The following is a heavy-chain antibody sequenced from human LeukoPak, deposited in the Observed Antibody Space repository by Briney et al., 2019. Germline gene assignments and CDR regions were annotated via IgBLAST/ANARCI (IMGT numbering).Heavy chain of an antibody. CDR2: IYYSGST. Sequence: PSETLSLTCTVSGGSISSYYWSWIRQPPGKGLEWIGYIYYSGSTNYNPSLKSRVTISVDTSKSQFSLKLSSVTAADTAAYYCARGRYSSSWYYFDYWGQGTLVTVSS. CDR3: ARGRYSSSWYYFDY. CDR1: GGSISSYY. D-gene: IGHD6-13*01. V-gene: IGHV4-59*01. J-gene: IGHJ4*02.